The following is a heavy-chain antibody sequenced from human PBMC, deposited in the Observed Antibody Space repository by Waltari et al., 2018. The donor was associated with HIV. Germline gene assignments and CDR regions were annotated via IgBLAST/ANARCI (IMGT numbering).Heavy chain of an antibody. CDR2: IYYSGST. V-gene: IGHV4-59*08. J-gene: IGHJ6*02. CDR3: ARHGCGGDCYLDYYYGMDV. Sequence: QVQLQESGPGLVKPSETLSLTCTVSGGSISSYYWSWFRQPPGKGLEWIGYIYYSGSTNYNPSLKSRVTISVDTSKNQFSLKLSSVTAADTAVYYCARHGCGGDCYLDYYYGMDVWGQGTTVTVSS. D-gene: IGHD2-21*02. CDR1: GGSISSYY.